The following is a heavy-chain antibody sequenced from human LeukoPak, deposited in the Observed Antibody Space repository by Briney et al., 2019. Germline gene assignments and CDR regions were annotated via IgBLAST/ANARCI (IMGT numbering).Heavy chain of an antibody. CDR3: ARAETPILTGYSYYFDY. CDR2: IYSGGST. CDR1: GFTVSSNY. Sequence: GGSLRLSCPASGFTVSSNYMSWVRQAPGKGLEWVSVIYSGGSTYYADSVKGRFTISRDNSKNTLYLQMNSLRAEDTAVYYCARAETPILTGYSYYFDYWGQGTLVTVSS. J-gene: IGHJ4*02. V-gene: IGHV3-66*02. D-gene: IGHD3-9*01.